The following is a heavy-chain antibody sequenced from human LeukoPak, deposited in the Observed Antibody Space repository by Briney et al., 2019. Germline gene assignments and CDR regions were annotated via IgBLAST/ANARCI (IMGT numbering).Heavy chain of an antibody. J-gene: IGHJ4*02. CDR3: ASDFNGLGIKFDY. CDR1: GYTFTSYG. CDR2: IIPIFGTA. Sequence: SVKVSCKASGYTFTSYGISWVRQAPGQGLEWMGGIIPIFGTANYAQKFQGRVTITADKSTSAAYMELSSLRSEDTAVYYCASDFNGLGIKFDYWGQGTLVTVSS. D-gene: IGHD3-3*02. V-gene: IGHV1-69*06.